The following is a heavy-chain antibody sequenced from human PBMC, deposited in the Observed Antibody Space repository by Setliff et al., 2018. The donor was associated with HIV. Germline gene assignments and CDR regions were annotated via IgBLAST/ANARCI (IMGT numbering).Heavy chain of an antibody. CDR3: ARHQKVSFMSDH. V-gene: IGHV4-38-2*02. D-gene: IGHD3-16*01. CDR1: GYSVSSGYY. Sequence: SETLSLTCIVSGYSVSSGYYWGWTRQPPGKGLQWIGAMYDSETTYYNPSLKSRVTMSVDASRNRFSLKLGSVTAADTAIYYCARHQKVSFMSDHWGQGMLVTVSS. J-gene: IGHJ4*02. CDR2: MYDSETT.